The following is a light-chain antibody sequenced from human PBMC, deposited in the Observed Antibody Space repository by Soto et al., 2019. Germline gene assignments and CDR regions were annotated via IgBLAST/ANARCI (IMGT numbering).Light chain of an antibody. V-gene: IGLV2-14*03. CDR3: RSYTTTNTRQTS. CDR1: SSDVGGYNY. CDR2: DVS. J-gene: IGLJ1*01. Sequence: QSALTQPASVSGSPGQSITISCTGTSSDVGGYNYVSWYQHHPGKAPKLMIFDVSNRHSGVSNRFSGSKSGNTASLTISGLQPEYESDYYCRSYTTTNTRQTSFVTGPKATVL.